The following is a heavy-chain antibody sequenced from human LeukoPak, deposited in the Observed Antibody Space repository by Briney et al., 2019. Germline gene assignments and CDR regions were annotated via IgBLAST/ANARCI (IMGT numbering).Heavy chain of an antibody. CDR2: MNPNSGNT. CDR3: ARDSSVTAGRPDPFFDY. Sequence: GASVKVSCKASGYTFTSYDINWVRQATGQGLEWTGWMNPNSGNTGYAQKFQGRVTMTRNTSISTAYMELSSLRSEDTAVYYCARDSSVTAGRPDPFFDYWGQGTLVTVSS. V-gene: IGHV1-8*01. D-gene: IGHD6-13*01. CDR1: GYTFTSYD. J-gene: IGHJ4*02.